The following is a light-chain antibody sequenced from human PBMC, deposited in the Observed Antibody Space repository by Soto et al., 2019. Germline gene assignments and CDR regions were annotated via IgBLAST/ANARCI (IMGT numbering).Light chain of an antibody. CDR1: QTVSSN. CDR3: HQYNFWPS. J-gene: IGKJ1*01. CDR2: GTS. Sequence: EVVMTQSPATLSVSPXERATLXCRASQTVSSNLAWYQHEPGQYPRLLIYGTSTRATGVPARFSGSGSGTEFTLSISSLQSEDFAVYYCHQYNFWPSFGQGTKVDIK. V-gene: IGKV3D-15*01.